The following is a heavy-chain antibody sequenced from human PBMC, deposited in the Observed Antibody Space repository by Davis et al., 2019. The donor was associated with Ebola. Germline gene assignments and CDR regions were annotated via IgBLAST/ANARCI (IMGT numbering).Heavy chain of an antibody. CDR2: IYHSGST. J-gene: IGHJ4*02. V-gene: IGHV4-30-2*01. CDR1: GGSISSGGYS. Sequence: SETLSLTCAVSGGSISSGGYSWSWIRQPPGKGLEWIGYIYHSGSTYYNPSLKSRVTISVDKSKNQFSLKLSSVTAADTAVYYCARESYYYGSGSYSSYFDYWGQGTLVTVSS. D-gene: IGHD3-10*01. CDR3: ARESYYYGSGSYSSYFDY.